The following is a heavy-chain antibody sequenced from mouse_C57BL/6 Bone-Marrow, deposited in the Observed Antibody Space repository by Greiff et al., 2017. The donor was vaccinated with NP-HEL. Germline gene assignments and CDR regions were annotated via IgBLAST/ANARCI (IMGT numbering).Heavy chain of an antibody. CDR1: GYTFTSYW. Sequence: QVQLQQPGAELVKPGASVKMSCKASGYTFTSYWITWVKQRPGQGLEWIGDIYPGSGSTNYNEKFKSKATLPVDTSSSTAYMQLSSRTSEDSAVYYCARALLLRSSRRDWFAYWGQGTLVTVSA. CDR2: IYPGSGST. V-gene: IGHV1-55*01. CDR3: ARALLLRSSRRDWFAY. J-gene: IGHJ3*01. D-gene: IGHD1-1*01.